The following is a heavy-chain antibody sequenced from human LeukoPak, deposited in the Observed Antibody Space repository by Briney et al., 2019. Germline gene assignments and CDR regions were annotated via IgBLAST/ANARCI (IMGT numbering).Heavy chain of an antibody. V-gene: IGHV3-23*01. J-gene: IGHJ4*02. CDR3: AKVGYYGSGSYYYFDY. CDR2: ISGSGGST. CDR1: GFTFSDYN. D-gene: IGHD3-10*01. Sequence: GGSLRLSCAASGFTFSDYNMSWVRQAPGKGLEWVSAISGSGGSTYYADSVKGRFTISRDNSKNTLYLQMNSLRAEDTAVYYCAKVGYYGSGSYYYFDYWGQGTLVTVSS.